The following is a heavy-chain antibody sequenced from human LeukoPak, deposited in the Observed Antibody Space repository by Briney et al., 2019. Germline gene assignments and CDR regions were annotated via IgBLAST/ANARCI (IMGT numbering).Heavy chain of an antibody. CDR3: AKDPQPYDFWSGYGFGARDY. J-gene: IGHJ4*02. D-gene: IGHD3-3*01. Sequence: GGSLRLSCAASGFTFSSYGMSWVRQTPGKGLEWVSAVSSSGGGTYYADSVKGRFTISRDNSKNTLYLQMNGLRVDDTAVYYCAKDPQPYDFWSGYGFGARDYWGQGILVTVSS. CDR1: GFTFSSYG. V-gene: IGHV3-23*01. CDR2: VSSSGGGT.